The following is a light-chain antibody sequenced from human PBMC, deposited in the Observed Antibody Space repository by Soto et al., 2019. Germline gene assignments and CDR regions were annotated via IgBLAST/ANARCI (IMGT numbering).Light chain of an antibody. V-gene: IGKV1-5*01. CDR3: QQYNDYSAT. CDR2: DVS. Sequence: DIEMVQSPSALSASVGDTVTITCRASQKSSPWLAWYQQKPGQAPKPLMYDVSSLKRGVPSRFSGSGSGTEFTLTISSLQPDDFATYYCQQYNDYSATFGIGTKVEIK. CDR1: QKSSPW. J-gene: IGKJ1*01.